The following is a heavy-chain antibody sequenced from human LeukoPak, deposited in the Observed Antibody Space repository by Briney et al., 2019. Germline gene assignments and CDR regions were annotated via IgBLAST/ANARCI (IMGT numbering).Heavy chain of an antibody. CDR2: IRSKAYGGTT. V-gene: IGHV3-49*04. CDR1: GFTFSSYA. CDR3: TRASLGVEDY. Sequence: PGGSLRLSCAASGFTFSSYAMNWVRQAPGKGLEWVGFIRSKAYGGTTEYAASVKGRFTISRDDSKSIAYLQMNSLKTEDTAVYYCTRASLGVEDYWGQGTLVTVSS. J-gene: IGHJ4*02. D-gene: IGHD2-21*01.